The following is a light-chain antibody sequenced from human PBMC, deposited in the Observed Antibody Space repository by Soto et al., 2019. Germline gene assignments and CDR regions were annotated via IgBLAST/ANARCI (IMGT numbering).Light chain of an antibody. Sequence: QAVVTQEPSFSVSPGGTVTLTCGLNSGSVSTSYYPSWYQQTPGQAPRTLIYSTNTRSSGVPDRFSGSILGNKAALTITGAQADDESDYYCVLYMGSGISLFGGGTQLTVL. CDR2: STN. CDR1: SGSVSTSYY. CDR3: VLYMGSGISL. V-gene: IGLV8-61*01. J-gene: IGLJ2*01.